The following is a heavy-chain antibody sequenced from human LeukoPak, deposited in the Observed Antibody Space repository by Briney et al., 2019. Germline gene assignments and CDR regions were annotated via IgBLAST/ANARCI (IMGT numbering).Heavy chain of an antibody. Sequence: ASLKVSCKASGYTFTGYYIHWVRQAPGQGLEWLGWINPNSGGTNYAQKFQGRVTMTRDTSINTAYMELNRLRLDDTAVHYCARPDYGSGNYYYFEYWGQGTLVTVSS. D-gene: IGHD3-10*01. CDR2: INPNSGGT. CDR3: ARPDYGSGNYYYFEY. CDR1: GYTFTGYY. V-gene: IGHV1-2*02. J-gene: IGHJ4*02.